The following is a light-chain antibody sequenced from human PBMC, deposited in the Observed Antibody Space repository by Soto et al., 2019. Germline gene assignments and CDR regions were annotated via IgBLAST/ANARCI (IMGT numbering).Light chain of an antibody. CDR1: QTIDSW. V-gene: IGKV1-5*03. J-gene: IGKJ5*01. Sequence: DIQMTQSPSTLSASAGDRVTITCRASQTIDSWLAWYQQKPGKAPILLISKASTLASGVPLRFSGGGSGTEFTLTISSLQPDDVATYYCQQYYSTSITFGQGTRLEI. CDR3: QQYYSTSIT. CDR2: KAS.